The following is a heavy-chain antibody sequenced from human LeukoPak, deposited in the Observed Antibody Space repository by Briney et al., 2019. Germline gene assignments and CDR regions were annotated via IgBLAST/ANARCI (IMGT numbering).Heavy chain of an antibody. CDR1: GGSISSSSYY. Sequence: SETLSLTCTVSGGSISSSSYYWGWIRQPPGTGLEWIGSIYYSGSTYYNPSLKSRVTISVDTSKNQFSLKLSSVTAADTAVYYCARVDTPRGYNYYYYYYMDVWGKGTTVTVSS. D-gene: IGHD5-24*01. CDR3: ARVDTPRGYNYYYYYYMDV. CDR2: IYYSGST. J-gene: IGHJ6*03. V-gene: IGHV4-39*07.